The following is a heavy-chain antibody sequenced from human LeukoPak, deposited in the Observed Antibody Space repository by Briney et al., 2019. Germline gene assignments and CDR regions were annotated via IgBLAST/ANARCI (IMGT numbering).Heavy chain of an antibody. CDR2: ISYDGSNN. V-gene: IGHV3-30*18. CDR3: AKDRSIAEAGKPYYFDY. D-gene: IGHD6-13*01. Sequence: GGSLRLSCAASGFTFSSYGMHWVRQAPGKGLEWVAVISYDGSNNYYADSVKGRFTISRDNSKNTLYLQMNSLRAEDTAVHYCAKDRSIAEAGKPYYFDYWGQGTLATVSS. J-gene: IGHJ4*02. CDR1: GFTFSSYG.